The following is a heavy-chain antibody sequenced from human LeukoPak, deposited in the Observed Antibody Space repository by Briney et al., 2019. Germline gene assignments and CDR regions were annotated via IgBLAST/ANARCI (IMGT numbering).Heavy chain of an antibody. V-gene: IGHV4-38-2*02. D-gene: IGHD3-22*01. Sequence: SETLSLTRTVSGYSISSGYYWGWIRQPPGKGLEWIGTIYHSGSTHYNPSLKSRVTISVDTSKNQFSLNLSSVTAADTAVYYCGRVYYDSSGTYYFDYWGQGTLVTVSS. J-gene: IGHJ4*02. CDR1: GYSISSGYY. CDR3: GRVYYDSSGTYYFDY. CDR2: IYHSGST.